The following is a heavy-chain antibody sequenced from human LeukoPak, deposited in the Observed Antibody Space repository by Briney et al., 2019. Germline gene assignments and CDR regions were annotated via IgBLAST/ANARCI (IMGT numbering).Heavy chain of an antibody. CDR3: ARHPSGIVIVPAAIDYYYYMDV. Sequence: PSETLSLTCAVYGGSFSGYYWSWIRQPPGKGLEWIGEINHSGSTNYNPSLKSRVTISLDTSKNQFSLRLNSVTAADTAVYYCARHPSGIVIVPAAIDYYYYMDVWGKGTTVTISS. D-gene: IGHD2-2*01. J-gene: IGHJ6*03. CDR1: GGSFSGYY. V-gene: IGHV4-34*01. CDR2: INHSGST.